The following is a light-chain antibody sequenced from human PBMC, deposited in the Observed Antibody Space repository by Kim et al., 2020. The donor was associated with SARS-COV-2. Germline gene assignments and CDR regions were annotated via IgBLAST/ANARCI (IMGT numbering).Light chain of an antibody. J-gene: IGLJ3*02. CDR3: QSYDSSHQGV. V-gene: IGLV6-57*04. CDR1: SGSIASNY. Sequence: NFMLTQPHSVSESPGKTVTISCTRSSGSIASNYVQWYQQRPGSAPTTVIYEDNQRPSGVPDRFSGSIDSSSNSASLTISGLKTKDEADYYCQSYDSSHQGVFGGGTQLTVL. CDR2: EDN.